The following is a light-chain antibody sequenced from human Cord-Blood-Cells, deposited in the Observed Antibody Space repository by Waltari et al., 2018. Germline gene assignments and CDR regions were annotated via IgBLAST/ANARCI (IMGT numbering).Light chain of an antibody. V-gene: IGLV2-14*01. Sequence: QSALTQPASVSGSPGQSITISCTGTSSDVGGYNYVSWYQQHPGKAPQLIIYAVSKRPSGVSNRFSGSKSGNTASLTISGLQAEDEADYYCSSYTSSSTWVFGGGTKLTVL. J-gene: IGLJ3*02. CDR1: SSDVGGYNY. CDR2: AVS. CDR3: SSYTSSSTWV.